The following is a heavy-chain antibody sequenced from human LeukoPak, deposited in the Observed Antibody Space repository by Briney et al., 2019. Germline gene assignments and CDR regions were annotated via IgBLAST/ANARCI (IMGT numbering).Heavy chain of an antibody. CDR3: AREVVPAARWGNWFDP. J-gene: IGHJ5*02. D-gene: IGHD2-2*01. CDR1: GYSFTSYW. Sequence: GESLKISCKGSGYSFTSYWIGWVRQMPGKGLEWMGIIYPGDSDTRYSPSFQGQVTISADKSISTAYLQWSSLKASDTAMYYCAREVVPAARWGNWFDPWGQGTLVTVSS. CDR2: IYPGDSDT. V-gene: IGHV5-51*01.